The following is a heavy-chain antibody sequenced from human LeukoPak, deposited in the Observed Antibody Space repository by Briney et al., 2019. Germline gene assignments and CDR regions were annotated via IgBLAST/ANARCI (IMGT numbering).Heavy chain of an antibody. CDR1: GFTFSSYA. CDR2: ISGSGGRT. D-gene: IGHD4-17*01. V-gene: IGHV3-23*01. J-gene: IGHJ5*02. CDR3: AKDHGDYGDYVGWFDP. Sequence: GGSLRLSCAASGFTFSSYAMTGVRQAPGKGGEGVSVISGSGGRTVYADSVKGRFTISRDNSKNMLYLQMKSLRVDDTATYYCAKDHGDYGDYVGWFDPWGQGTLATVSS.